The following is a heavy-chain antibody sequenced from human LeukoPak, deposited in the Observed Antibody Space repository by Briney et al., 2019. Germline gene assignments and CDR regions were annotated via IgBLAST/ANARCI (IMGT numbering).Heavy chain of an antibody. D-gene: IGHD2-2*01. CDR3: ARDIVVVPAATTGFDY. Sequence: PGGSLRLSCAASGFTFSDYYMSWIRQAPGKGLEWVSYISSSGSTIYHADSVKGRFTISRDNAKNSLYLQMNSLRAEDTAVYYCARDIVVVPAATTGFDYWGQGTLVTVSS. V-gene: IGHV3-11*01. CDR1: GFTFSDYY. J-gene: IGHJ4*02. CDR2: ISSSGSTI.